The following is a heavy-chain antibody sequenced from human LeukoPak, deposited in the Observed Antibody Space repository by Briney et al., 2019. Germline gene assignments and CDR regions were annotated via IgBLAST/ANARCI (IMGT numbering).Heavy chain of an antibody. CDR1: GFTFSTYN. V-gene: IGHV3-48*04. J-gene: IGHJ4*02. CDR2: ISSTSDNI. Sequence: GGSLRLSCAASGFTFSTYNMNWVRQAPGKGLEWVSYISSTSDNIYYADSVKGRFTISRDNAKNSLYLQMNGLGAEDTAVYYCVREPRVPAARRDYYFDYWGQGTLVTVSS. D-gene: IGHD2-2*01. CDR3: VREPRVPAARRDYYFDY.